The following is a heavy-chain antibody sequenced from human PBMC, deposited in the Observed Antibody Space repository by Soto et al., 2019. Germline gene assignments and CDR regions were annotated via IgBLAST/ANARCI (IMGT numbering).Heavy chain of an antibody. V-gene: IGHV3-23*01. CDR1: GFTFNIFA. D-gene: IGHD2-21*01. CDR3: AKDRMDHNSVWDPFDI. J-gene: IGHJ3*02. Sequence: QLLESGGGLVQLGGSLRLSCAASGFTFNIFAMSWVRQAPGKGLEWVSSIGGGDDDRYYADSVRGRFTISRDNSKHMVFLQMDSLRAEDTAIYYCAKDRMDHNSVWDPFDIWGQGTMVTVSS. CDR2: IGGGDDDR.